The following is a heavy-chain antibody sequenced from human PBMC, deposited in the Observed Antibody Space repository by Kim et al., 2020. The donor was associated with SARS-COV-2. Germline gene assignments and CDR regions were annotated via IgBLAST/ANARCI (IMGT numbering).Heavy chain of an antibody. CDR3: SCDRGWSAATGFYYGMDV. D-gene: IGHD1-1*01. Sequence: GGSLRLSCAGSEITVSMNYMSWVRQAPGKGLEWVSDIYSDASTYYADSVKGRFTISRDNSKNTLYLHMNNLRAEDTAVYYCSCDRGWSAATGFYYGMDV. V-gene: IGHV3-66*01. CDR2: IYSDAST. CDR1: EITVSMNY. J-gene: IGHJ6*01.